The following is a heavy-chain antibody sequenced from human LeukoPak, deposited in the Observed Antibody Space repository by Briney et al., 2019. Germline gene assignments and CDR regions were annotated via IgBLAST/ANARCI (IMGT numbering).Heavy chain of an antibody. V-gene: IGHV4-59*01. J-gene: IGHJ3*02. CDR2: IYYSGST. CDR3: ARAGVGHAFDI. Sequence: SETLSLTCTVSGGSISSYYWSWIRQPPGKGLEWIGYIYYSGSTNYNPSLKSRVTISVDTSKNRFSLKLSSVTAADTAVYYCARAGVGHAFDIWGQGTMVTVSS. D-gene: IGHD7-27*01. CDR1: GGSISSYY.